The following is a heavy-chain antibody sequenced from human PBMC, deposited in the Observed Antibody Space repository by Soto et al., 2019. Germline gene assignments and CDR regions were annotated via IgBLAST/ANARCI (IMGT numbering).Heavy chain of an antibody. CDR1: GYTFTGYY. CDR3: ARALYYYGSGSYPAYYYGMDV. CDR2: INPNSGGT. Sequence: ASVKVSCKASGYTFTGYYMHWVRQAPGQGLEWMGWINPNSGGTNYAQKFQGWVTMTRDTSISTAYMELSRLRSDDTAVYYCARALYYYGSGSYPAYYYGMDVWGQGTTVTVSS. J-gene: IGHJ6*02. D-gene: IGHD3-10*01. V-gene: IGHV1-2*04.